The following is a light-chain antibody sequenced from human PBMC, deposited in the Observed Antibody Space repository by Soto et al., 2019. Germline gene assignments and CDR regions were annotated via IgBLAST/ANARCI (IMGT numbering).Light chain of an antibody. Sequence: EIKTTQSPATLSVSPGERATLPCRASQSVSSNLAWFQQKPGQAPRLLIYGASSRATGIPNRFSGSGSGTDFTLTISRLEPEDFAVYYCQQYGNSPQTFGQGTKVDIK. J-gene: IGKJ1*01. CDR3: QQYGNSPQT. V-gene: IGKV3-20*01. CDR1: QSVSSN. CDR2: GAS.